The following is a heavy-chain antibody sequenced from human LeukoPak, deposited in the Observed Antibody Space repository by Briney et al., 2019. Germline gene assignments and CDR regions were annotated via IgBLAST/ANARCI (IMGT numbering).Heavy chain of an antibody. V-gene: IGHV3-7*01. CDR3: ARDRFGRLGELSTFDY. CDR2: INRGGSET. J-gene: IGHJ4*02. Sequence: GGSLRLSCAVFGFTFSDCWMTWVRQAPGKGLEWVATINRGGSETYYVDSVKGRFTISRDDARNSLYLQMNGLRAEDTAVYYCARDRFGRLGELSTFDYWGQGTLVTVSS. CDR1: GFTFSDCW. D-gene: IGHD3-16*02.